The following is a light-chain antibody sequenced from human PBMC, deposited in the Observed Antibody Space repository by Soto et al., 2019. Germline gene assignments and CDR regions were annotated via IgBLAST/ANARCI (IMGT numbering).Light chain of an antibody. J-gene: IGKJ4*01. CDR1: QSISSW. CDR2: DAS. Sequence: DIQMPQSPSTLSASVGDRLTITCRASQSISSWVAWYQQKPGKPKKLLIYDASSLESGVPPRFSGSGSGTDFSLTISSLQAEEFATYYRIKDYTYPRTVGGGNKVDIK. V-gene: IGKV1-5*01. CDR3: IKDYTYPRT.